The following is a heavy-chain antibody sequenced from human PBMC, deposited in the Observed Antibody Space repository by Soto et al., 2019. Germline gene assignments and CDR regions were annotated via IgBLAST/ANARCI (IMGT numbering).Heavy chain of an antibody. CDR2: VFHTGTT. CDR3: ARSAGWYAVHS. Sequence: QVQLQESGPGLVKPSGTLSLTCGVSGDSVSSPYYWCWVRQPPGKGLEWIGAVFHTGTTSYNPSLSSRVTISMDKSNNQFSLDLSSVTAADTAVYYCARSAGWYAVHSWGPGTLVIVSS. CDR1: GDSVSSPYY. V-gene: IGHV4-4*02. D-gene: IGHD6-19*01. J-gene: IGHJ4*02.